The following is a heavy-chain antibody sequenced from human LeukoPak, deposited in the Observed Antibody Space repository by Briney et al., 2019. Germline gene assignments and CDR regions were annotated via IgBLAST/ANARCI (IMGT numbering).Heavy chain of an antibody. CDR2: ISSSGSTI. V-gene: IGHV3-11*04. Sequence: LSLTCAVYGGSFSGYYWSWIRQPPGKGLEWVSYISSSGSTIYYADSVKGRFTISRDNSKNTLYLQMNSLRAEDTAVYYCASPPREYYYDSSGYYFDYWGQGTLVTVSS. D-gene: IGHD3-22*01. CDR1: GGSFSGYY. J-gene: IGHJ4*02. CDR3: ASPPREYYYDSSGYYFDY.